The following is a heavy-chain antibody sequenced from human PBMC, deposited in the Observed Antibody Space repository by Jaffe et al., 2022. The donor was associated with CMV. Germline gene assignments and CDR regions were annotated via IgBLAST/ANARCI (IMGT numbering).Heavy chain of an antibody. CDR2: IKQDGSEK. CDR1: GFTFSSYW. J-gene: IGHJ5*02. Sequence: EVQLVESGGGLVQPGGSLRLSCAASGFTFSSYWMSWVRQAPGKGLEWVANIKQDGSEKYYVDSVKGRFTISRDNAKNSLYLQMNSLRAEDTAVYYCARADFGVDTFWFDPWGQGTLVTVSS. D-gene: IGHD3-3*01. V-gene: IGHV3-7*03. CDR3: ARADFGVDTFWFDP.